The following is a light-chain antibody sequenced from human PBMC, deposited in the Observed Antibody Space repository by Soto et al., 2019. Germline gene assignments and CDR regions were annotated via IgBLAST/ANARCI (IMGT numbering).Light chain of an antibody. V-gene: IGKV3-20*01. Sequence: EIVLTQSPGTLSLSPGERATLSCRASQSVSSSYLAWYQQKPGQAPRLLIYGASRRATGIPDRFSGSGSGTDFNLTISRLEPEDFAVYYCQQYGSSPFTFGPGTKVDIK. J-gene: IGKJ3*01. CDR1: QSVSSSY. CDR2: GAS. CDR3: QQYGSSPFT.